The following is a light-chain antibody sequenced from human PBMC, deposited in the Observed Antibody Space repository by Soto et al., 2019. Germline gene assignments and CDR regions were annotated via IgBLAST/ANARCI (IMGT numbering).Light chain of an antibody. CDR3: RQYQNWPTIT. V-gene: IGKV3D-15*01. J-gene: IGKJ5*01. CDR2: GAS. Sequence: ELVLTQSPATLTLSPGERATLSCRASQFVSSNLAWYPQKPCQAPRLLIYGASTRATGIPARFSGSGSGTEFTLTISNLQSEDFAVYFCRQYQNWPTITFGQGTRLEIK. CDR1: QFVSSN.